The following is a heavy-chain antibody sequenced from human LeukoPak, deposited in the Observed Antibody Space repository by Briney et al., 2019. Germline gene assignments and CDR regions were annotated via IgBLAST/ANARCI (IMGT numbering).Heavy chain of an antibody. J-gene: IGHJ4*02. Sequence: GGSLRLSCAASGFTFSSYAMHWIRQAPGKGLEWVTFIQYDGSKKYYADSVKGRFTISRDNSKNTLYLEMNSLRAEDTAVYYCAKDIGSYYDYWGQGILVTVSS. V-gene: IGHV3-30*02. CDR2: IQYDGSKK. CDR1: GFTFSSYA. D-gene: IGHD3-10*01. CDR3: AKDIGSYYDY.